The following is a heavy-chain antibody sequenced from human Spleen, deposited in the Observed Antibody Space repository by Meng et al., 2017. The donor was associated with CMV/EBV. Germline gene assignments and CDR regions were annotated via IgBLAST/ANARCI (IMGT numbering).Heavy chain of an antibody. Sequence: GESLKISCAASGFTFSSYWMSWVRQAPGKGLEWVANIKQDGSDKYYVDSVKGRFTISRDNAKNSLFLQMNSLRAEDTAVYYCARAGVRGVIVYYYYCGMDVWGQGTTVTVSS. J-gene: IGHJ6*02. CDR1: GFTFSSYW. V-gene: IGHV3-7*01. CDR3: ARAGVRGVIVYYYYCGMDV. CDR2: IKQDGSDK. D-gene: IGHD3-10*01.